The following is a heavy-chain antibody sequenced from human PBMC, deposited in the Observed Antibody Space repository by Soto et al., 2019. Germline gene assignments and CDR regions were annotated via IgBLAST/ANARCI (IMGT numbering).Heavy chain of an antibody. V-gene: IGHV3-7*05. Sequence: EVQLVESGGGLVKPGGSLRLSCAASGFNFPFYGMTWVRQAPGKGLEWGASIMGDGREGEKYYVDSVKGRFTISRDNAKSSLYLQMSSLRAEDTAIYFCSRDHYGSGAIWGQGTPVIVSS. CDR2: IMGDGREGEK. J-gene: IGHJ4*02. CDR1: GFNFPFYG. D-gene: IGHD3-10*01. CDR3: SRDHYGSGAI.